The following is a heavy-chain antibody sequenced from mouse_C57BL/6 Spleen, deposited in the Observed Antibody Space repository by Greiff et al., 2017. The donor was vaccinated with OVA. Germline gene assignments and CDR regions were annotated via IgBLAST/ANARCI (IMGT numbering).Heavy chain of an antibody. CDR3: ARGQTGTRDYAMDD. Sequence: VQLQQSGPELVKPGASVKMSCKASGYTFTDYNMHWVKQSHGKSLEWIGYINPNNGGTSYNQKFKGKATLTVNKSSSTAYMGLRSLTSEDSAVYYCARGQTGTRDYAMDDWGQGTSVTVSS. CDR1: GYTFTDYN. V-gene: IGHV1-22*01. CDR2: INPNNGGT. D-gene: IGHD4-1*01. J-gene: IGHJ4*01.